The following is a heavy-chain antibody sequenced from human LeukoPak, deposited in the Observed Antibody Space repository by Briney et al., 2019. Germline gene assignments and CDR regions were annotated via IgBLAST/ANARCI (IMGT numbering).Heavy chain of an antibody. CDR2: IYYSGST. Sequence: SQTLSLTCTVSGDSISSDYYWSWIRQHPGKGLEWIGYIYYSGSTYYNPSLKSRVTISVDTSKNQFSLKLSSVTAADTAVYYCAVRDGYNLDYWGQGTLVTVSS. J-gene: IGHJ4*02. D-gene: IGHD5-24*01. CDR1: GDSISSDYY. CDR3: AVRDGYNLDY. V-gene: IGHV4-31*03.